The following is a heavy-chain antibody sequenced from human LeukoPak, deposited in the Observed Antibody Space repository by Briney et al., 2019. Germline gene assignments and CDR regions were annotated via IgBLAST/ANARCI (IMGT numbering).Heavy chain of an antibody. CDR3: ARDRGLDIAAAGKFRHYYYYMDV. V-gene: IGHV1-2*02. CDR1: GYTFNTYG. CDR2: INPNSGGT. Sequence: ASVKVSCKASGYTFNTYGITWVRQAPGQGLEWMGWINPNSGGTNYAQKFQGRVTMTRDTSISTAYMELSRLRSDDTAVYYCARDRGLDIAAAGKFRHYYYYMDVWGKGTTVTVSS. J-gene: IGHJ6*03. D-gene: IGHD6-13*01.